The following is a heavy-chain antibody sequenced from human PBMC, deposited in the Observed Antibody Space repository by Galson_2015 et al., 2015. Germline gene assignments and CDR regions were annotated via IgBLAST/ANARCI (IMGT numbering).Heavy chain of an antibody. Sequence: SVKVSCKASGYTFTSYGISWVRQAPGQGLEWMGWISAYNGNTNYAQKLQGRVTMTTDTSTSTAYMELRSLRSDDTAVYYCARDWSPRDYYYGMDVWGQGTTVTVSS. CDR2: ISAYNGNT. J-gene: IGHJ6*02. V-gene: IGHV1-18*04. CDR1: GYTFTSYG. CDR3: ARDWSPRDYYYGMDV.